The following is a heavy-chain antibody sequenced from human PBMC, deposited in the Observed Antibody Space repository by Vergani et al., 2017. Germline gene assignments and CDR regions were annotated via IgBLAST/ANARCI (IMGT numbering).Heavy chain of an antibody. V-gene: IGHV1-2*02. D-gene: IGHD3-10*01. Sequence: QLQLVQSGAEVKKPGASVKVSCKASGYTFTGYYMHWVRQAPGQGLEWMGWINPNSGGTNYAQKFQGRVTMTRDTSISTAYMELSRLRSDDTAVYYCARGLPYYYGSGSYGYWGQGTLVTVSS. CDR1: GYTFTGYY. CDR2: INPNSGGT. J-gene: IGHJ4*02. CDR3: ARGLPYYYGSGSYGY.